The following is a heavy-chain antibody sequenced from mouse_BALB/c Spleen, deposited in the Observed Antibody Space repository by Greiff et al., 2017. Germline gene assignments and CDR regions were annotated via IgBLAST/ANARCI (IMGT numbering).Heavy chain of an antibody. J-gene: IGHJ4*01. Sequence: EVQGVESGGGLVKPGGSLKLSCAASGFTFSSYTMSWVRQTPEKRLEWVATISSGGGNTYYPDSVKGRFTISRDNAKNNLYLQMSSLRSEDTALYYCARYYGYDYAMDYWGQGTSVTVSS. V-gene: IGHV5-9*03. CDR1: GFTFSSYT. CDR3: ARYYGYDYAMDY. D-gene: IGHD2-2*01. CDR2: ISSGGGNT.